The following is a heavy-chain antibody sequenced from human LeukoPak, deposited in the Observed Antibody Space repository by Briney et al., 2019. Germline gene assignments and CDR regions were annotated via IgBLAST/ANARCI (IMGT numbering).Heavy chain of an antibody. CDR2: VHHTGKT. V-gene: IGHV4-38-2*02. D-gene: IGHD3-22*01. Sequence: PSETLSLTCAVSGYSISSGYYWGWIRQPPGKGLEWIGNVHHTGKTDYNPSLKSRVTILVDTSKNQFSLRLSSVTAADTAVYYCARDGGGYYDSSFYPWDYWGRGTLVTVSS. CDR3: ARDGGGYYDSSFYPWDY. J-gene: IGHJ4*02. CDR1: GYSISSGYY.